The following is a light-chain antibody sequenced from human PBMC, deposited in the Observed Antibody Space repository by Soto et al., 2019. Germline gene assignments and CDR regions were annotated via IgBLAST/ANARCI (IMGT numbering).Light chain of an antibody. J-gene: IGKJ5*01. Sequence: DIQMTQPPSSLSASVGDRVTSTFRASQSISSYLNWYHQKPGKAPKLLIYAASSLQSGVPSRFSGSGSGTDFTLTISSLQPEDFATYYCQQSYSTTITFGQGTRLEIK. CDR3: QQSYSTTIT. CDR1: QSISSY. V-gene: IGKV1-39*01. CDR2: AAS.